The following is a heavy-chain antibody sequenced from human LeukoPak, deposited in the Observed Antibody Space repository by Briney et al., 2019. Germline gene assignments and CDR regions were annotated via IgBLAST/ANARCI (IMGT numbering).Heavy chain of an antibody. Sequence: ASVTVSCKASGYTFTSYAMNWVRQAPGQGLEWMGWINTNTGNPTYAQGFTGRFVFSLDTSVSTAYLQISSLKAEGTAVYYCARGGVEMATILDYWGQGTLVTVSS. D-gene: IGHD5-24*01. CDR2: INTNTGNP. V-gene: IGHV7-4-1*02. CDR3: ARGGVEMATILDY. CDR1: GYTFTSYA. J-gene: IGHJ4*02.